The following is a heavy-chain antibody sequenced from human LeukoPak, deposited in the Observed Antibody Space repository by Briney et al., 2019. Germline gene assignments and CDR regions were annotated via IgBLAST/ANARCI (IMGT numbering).Heavy chain of an antibody. J-gene: IGHJ6*03. Sequence: PGGSLRLSCAASGFIFSNYAMSWVRQAPGKGLEWVSAISGSGGSTYYADSVKGRFTISRDNSKNTLYLQMNSLRAEDTAVYYCAKGGVAVAGLVYQESMDVWGKGTTVTVSS. CDR2: ISGSGGST. CDR1: GFIFSNYA. V-gene: IGHV3-23*01. D-gene: IGHD6-19*01. CDR3: AKGGVAVAGLVYQESMDV.